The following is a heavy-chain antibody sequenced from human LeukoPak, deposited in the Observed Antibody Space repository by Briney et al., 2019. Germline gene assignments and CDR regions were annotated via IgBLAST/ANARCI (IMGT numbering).Heavy chain of an antibody. CDR1: GFTFDDYA. V-gene: IGHV3-43*02. J-gene: IGHJ4*02. D-gene: IGHD3-22*01. CDR2: ISGDGGST. Sequence: GGSLRLSCAASGFTFDDYAMDWVRQAPGKGLEWVSLISGDGGSTYYADSVKGRFTISRDNSKNSLYLQMNSLRTEDTALYYCAKVLGYYDSSGYYQEGGFDYWGQGTLVTVSS. CDR3: AKVLGYYDSSGYYQEGGFDY.